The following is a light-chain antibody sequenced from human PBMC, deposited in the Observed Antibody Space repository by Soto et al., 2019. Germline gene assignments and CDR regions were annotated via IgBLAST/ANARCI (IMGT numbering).Light chain of an antibody. CDR3: ASHTSSPTHYL. V-gene: IGLV2-14*01. CDR1: SSDIGGYDY. CDR2: EVS. J-gene: IGLJ1*01. Sequence: QSALTQPASVSGSPGQSITISCTGTSSDIGGYDYVSWYQQHPGKAPKLMIYEVSNRPSGVSNRFSGSKSGNTASLTISGLQDEDEADYYCASHTSSPTHYLFGSATKPPVL.